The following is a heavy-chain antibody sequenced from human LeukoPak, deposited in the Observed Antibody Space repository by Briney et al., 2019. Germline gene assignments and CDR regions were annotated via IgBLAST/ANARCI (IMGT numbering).Heavy chain of an antibody. J-gene: IGHJ6*03. CDR3: ARGRGLHSSSWYSGPYYYYYMDV. CDR1: GGSISGYY. CDR2: INHSGST. V-gene: IGHV4-34*01. D-gene: IGHD6-13*01. Sequence: PSETLSLTCTVSGGSISGYYWSWIRQPPGKGLEWIGEINHSGSTNYNPSLKSRVTISVDTSKNQFSLKLSSVTAADTAVYYCARGRGLHSSSWYSGPYYYYYMDVWGKGTTVTVSS.